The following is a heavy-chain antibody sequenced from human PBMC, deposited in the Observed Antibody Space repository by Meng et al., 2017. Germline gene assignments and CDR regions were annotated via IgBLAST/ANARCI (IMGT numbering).Heavy chain of an antibody. V-gene: IGHV1-46*01. CDR1: GYTFTSYY. D-gene: IGHD2-21*02. CDR3: ARDPMRVVTASDAFDI. CDR2: INPSGGST. Sequence: ASVKVSCKASGYTFTSYYMHWVRQAPGQGLEWMGIINPSGGSTSYAQKFQGRVTMTRDTSTSTVYMELSSPRSEDTAVYYCARDPMRVVTASDAFDIWGQGTMVTVSS. J-gene: IGHJ3*02.